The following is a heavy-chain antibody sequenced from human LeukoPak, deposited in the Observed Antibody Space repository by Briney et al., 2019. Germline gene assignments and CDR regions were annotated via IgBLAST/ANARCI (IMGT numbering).Heavy chain of an antibody. V-gene: IGHV3-11*01. CDR3: TRAEGLGPGAHFDQ. J-gene: IGHJ4*02. CDR1: GFSFSRFY. Sequence: GGSLRLSCAASGFSFSRFYMSWVRQTPGKALEWISYIPTSGISVQYADSVRGRFTASRDDAMNSLHLQMDSLRVEDTAVYYCTRAEGLGPGAHFDQWGQGTLATVSS. CDR2: IPTSGISV.